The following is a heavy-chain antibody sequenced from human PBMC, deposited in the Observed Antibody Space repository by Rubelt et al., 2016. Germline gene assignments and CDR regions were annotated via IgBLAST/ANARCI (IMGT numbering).Heavy chain of an antibody. D-gene: IGHD3-10*01. CDR3: ARIPGSGSSEINWFDP. Sequence: EVQLVQSGAEVKKPGESLKISCKGSGYSFTSYWIGWVRQMPGKGLEWMGIIYPGDSDTRYSPSFQGKCTISADKSISTAYLQWSSLKASDTAMYYCARIPGSGSSEINWFDPWGQGTLVTVSS. V-gene: IGHV5-51*03. CDR2: IYPGDSDT. J-gene: IGHJ5*02. CDR1: GYSFTSYW.